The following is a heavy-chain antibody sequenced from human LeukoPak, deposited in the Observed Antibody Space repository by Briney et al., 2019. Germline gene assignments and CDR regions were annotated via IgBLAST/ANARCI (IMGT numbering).Heavy chain of an antibody. Sequence: GGSLRLSCAASGFPISDNYMSWVRQAPGKGLEWLSVIYSGGSTYYANSVKGRFTISRDISKNTIYLQMSSLRAGDTALYYCASHYTSGWAFFDYWGQGTLVIVSS. CDR3: ASHYTSGWAFFDY. J-gene: IGHJ4*02. V-gene: IGHV3-53*01. CDR2: IYSGGST. D-gene: IGHD3-22*01. CDR1: GFPISDNY.